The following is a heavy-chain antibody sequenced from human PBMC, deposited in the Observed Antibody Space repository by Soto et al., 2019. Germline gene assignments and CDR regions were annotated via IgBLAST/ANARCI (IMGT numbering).Heavy chain of an antibody. J-gene: IGHJ6*02. CDR2: MYSGGST. CDR3: ARDQRYYYYDGREV. CDR1: GFTVSSNY. D-gene: IGHD6-25*01. Sequence: EVQMVETGGGLIQPGGSLRLSCAASGFTVSSNYMSWVRQAPGKGLEWVSVMYSGGSTYYADSVKGRFTISRDNSKNTLYLQMNSLRAEDTAGYYCARDQRYYYYDGREVWGQGTTVTVSS. V-gene: IGHV3-53*02.